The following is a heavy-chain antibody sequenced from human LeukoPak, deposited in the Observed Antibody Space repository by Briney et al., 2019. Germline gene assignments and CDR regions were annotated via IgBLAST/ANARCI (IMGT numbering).Heavy chain of an antibody. D-gene: IGHD3-22*01. CDR1: GGSINSGDYY. CDR3: ASYDSSGCYTEIDY. J-gene: IGHJ4*02. V-gene: IGHV4-30-4*01. Sequence: PSQTLSLTCTVSGGSINSGDYYWNWIRQPPGKGLEWIGYIYYSGSTYYNPSLKSRVTISVDTSKNQFSLKLSSVTAADTAVYYCASYDSSGCYTEIDYWGQGTLVTVSS. CDR2: IYYSGST.